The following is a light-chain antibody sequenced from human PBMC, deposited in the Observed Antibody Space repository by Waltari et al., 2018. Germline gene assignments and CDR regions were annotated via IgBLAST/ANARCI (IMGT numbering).Light chain of an antibody. CDR1: QFIDTS. CDR2: GAS. Sequence: DIQMTQFPSSLPASVRHRVTLTFRASQFIDTSLNWYQQKPGRAPKSLIYGASNLRSGVPARFSGSGSGTDFTLTITSLQPEDFATYYCQQSYTIPETFGQGTRVDI. V-gene: IGKV1-39*01. J-gene: IGKJ1*01. CDR3: QQSYTIPET.